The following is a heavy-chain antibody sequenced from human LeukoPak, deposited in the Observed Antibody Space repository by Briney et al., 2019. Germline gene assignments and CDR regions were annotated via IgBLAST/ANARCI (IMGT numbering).Heavy chain of an antibody. Sequence: GGSLRLSCAASELTFSSYAMSWVRQAPGKGLEWVSAISGSGGSTYYADSVKGRFTISRDNSKNTLYLQMNSLRAEDTAVYYCAKDLSSSSSVVVVAAKHDYWGQGTLVTVSS. J-gene: IGHJ4*02. CDR3: AKDLSSSSSVVVVAAKHDY. CDR2: ISGSGGST. V-gene: IGHV3-23*01. D-gene: IGHD2-15*01. CDR1: ELTFSSYA.